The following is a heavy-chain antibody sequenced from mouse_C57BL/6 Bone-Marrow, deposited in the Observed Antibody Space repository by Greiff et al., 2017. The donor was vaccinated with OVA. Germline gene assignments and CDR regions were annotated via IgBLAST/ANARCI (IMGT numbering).Heavy chain of an antibody. CDR3: ARIYYDYDGAY. CDR1: GFTFSDYG. J-gene: IGHJ3*01. CDR2: ISSGSSTI. V-gene: IGHV5-17*01. D-gene: IGHD2-4*01. Sequence: EVQLVESGGGLVKPGGSLKLSCAASGFTFSDYGMHWVRQAPGKGLEWVAYISSGSSTIYYADTVKGRFTISRDNAKNTLFLQMTSLRSEDTAMYYCARIYYDYDGAYWGQGTLVTVSA.